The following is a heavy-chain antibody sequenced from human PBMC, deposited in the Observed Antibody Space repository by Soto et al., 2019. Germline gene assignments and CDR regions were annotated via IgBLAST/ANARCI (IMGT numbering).Heavy chain of an antibody. J-gene: IGHJ4*02. V-gene: IGHV5-51*01. Sequence: GESLKISCEASGYKFKNYWIGWVRQMPGKGPEWMGFIYPGDSDARYSPSFQGQVTISVDKSINTVYLQWRSLKASDTAMYYCARQPDYNILTGYLYYLDYWGQGTLVTVSS. CDR2: IYPGDSDA. CDR1: GYKFKNYW. CDR3: ARQPDYNILTGYLYYLDY. D-gene: IGHD3-9*01.